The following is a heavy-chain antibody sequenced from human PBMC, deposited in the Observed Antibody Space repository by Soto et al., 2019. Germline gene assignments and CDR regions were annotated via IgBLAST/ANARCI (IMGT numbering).Heavy chain of an antibody. V-gene: IGHV3-30*18. CDR2: IVYDGSEK. CDR3: VKDSPRVLYSTSSDRYDCYSGMDV. J-gene: IGHJ6*02. D-gene: IGHD6-6*01. CDR1: GFTFTRYG. Sequence: QVQLVDSGGGVVQPGRSLRLSCAASGFTFTRYGMHWVRQAPGKGLEWVAVIVYDGSEKYYGDSVKARFTISIDNSKNTLYLQMNSLRADDTAVYYCVKDSPRVLYSTSSDRYDCYSGMDVWGQGTTVTVS.